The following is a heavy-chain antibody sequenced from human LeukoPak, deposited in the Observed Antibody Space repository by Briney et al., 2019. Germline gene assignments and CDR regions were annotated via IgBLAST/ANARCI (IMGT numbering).Heavy chain of an antibody. CDR1: GFTFSSYS. CDR3: ARDDPSIAVAAYFDY. J-gene: IGHJ4*02. Sequence: GGSLRLSCAVSGFTFSSYSMNWVRQAPGKGLEWVSSISSSSSYIYYADSVKGRFTISRDNAKNSLYLQMNSLRAEDTAVYYCARDDPSIAVAAYFDYWGQGTLVTVSS. V-gene: IGHV3-21*01. D-gene: IGHD6-19*01. CDR2: ISSSSSYI.